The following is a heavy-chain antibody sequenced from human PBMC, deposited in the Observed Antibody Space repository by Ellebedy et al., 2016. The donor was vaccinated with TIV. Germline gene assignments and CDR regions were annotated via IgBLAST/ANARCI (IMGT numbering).Heavy chain of an antibody. D-gene: IGHD3-10*01. CDR3: ARGGPGGDNWFFGL. CDR1: GFSLTGAD. V-gene: IGHV3-13*01. Sequence: PGGSLRLSCAASGFSLTGADLHWVRRPAGKGLEWVSASGAAGDTSYPDSVMGRFTISRESAKNSFYLQMNSLTAGDTAVYYCARGGPGGDNWFFGLWGRGTRVTVSS. CDR2: SGAAGDT. J-gene: IGHJ2*01.